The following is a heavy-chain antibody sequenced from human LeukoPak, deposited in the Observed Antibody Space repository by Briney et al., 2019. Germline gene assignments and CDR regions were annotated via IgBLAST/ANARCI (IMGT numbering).Heavy chain of an antibody. CDR1: GFTFSNCG. CDR2: IWYDGSNK. D-gene: IGHD2-21*02. Sequence: GGSLRLSCAASGFTFSNCGMHWVRQAPGKGLEWVAHIWYDGSNKYYADSLKGRFTISRNNSKNTVYLRMSSLRAEDTAIYYCAKALDGRGHWYERGADYWGQGTLVAVSS. CDR3: AKALDGRGHWYERGADY. J-gene: IGHJ4*02. V-gene: IGHV3-33*06.